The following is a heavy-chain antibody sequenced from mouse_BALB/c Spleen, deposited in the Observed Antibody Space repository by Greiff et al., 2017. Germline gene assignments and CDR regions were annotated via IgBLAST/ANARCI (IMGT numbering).Heavy chain of an antibody. D-gene: IGHD2-14*01. J-gene: IGHJ2*01. CDR1: GYSITSGYS. CDR3: AREERYDAENFDY. V-gene: IGHV3-1*02. Sequence: DVQLQESGPDLVKPSQSLSLTCTVTGYSITSGYSWHWIRQFPGNKLEWMGYIHYSGSTNYNPSLKSRISITRDTSKNQFFLQLNSVTTEDTATYFWAREERYDAENFDYRGQGTTLTVSS. CDR2: IHYSGST.